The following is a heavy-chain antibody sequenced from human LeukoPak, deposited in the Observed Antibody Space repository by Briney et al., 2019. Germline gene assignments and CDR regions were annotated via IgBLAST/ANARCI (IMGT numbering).Heavy chain of an antibody. J-gene: IGHJ5*02. CDR2: LNQDGRHR. V-gene: IGHV3-7*01. Sequence: GGSLRLSCVASGFAFSTYWMTWVRQAPGEGLEWVANLNQDGRHRYFVNSVEGRFSISRDNAKNSLYLQIDSLRADDTAVYYCARGGRGWFDPWGQGTLVTVS. CDR3: ARGGRGWFDP. D-gene: IGHD1-26*01. CDR1: GFAFSTYW.